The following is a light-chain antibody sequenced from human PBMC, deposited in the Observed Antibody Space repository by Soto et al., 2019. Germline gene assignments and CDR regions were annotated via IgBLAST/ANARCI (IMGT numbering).Light chain of an antibody. Sequence: QSALTQPASVSGSPGQSITISCTGTSSDVGSYNYVSWYQQHPDKAPKLIIYDVSNRPSGVSNRFSGSKSGNTASLTISGLQPEDEADYYCSSYSSSSTLVVFGGGTKLTVL. V-gene: IGLV2-14*01. CDR2: DVS. CDR1: SSDVGSYNY. J-gene: IGLJ2*01. CDR3: SSYSSSSTLVV.